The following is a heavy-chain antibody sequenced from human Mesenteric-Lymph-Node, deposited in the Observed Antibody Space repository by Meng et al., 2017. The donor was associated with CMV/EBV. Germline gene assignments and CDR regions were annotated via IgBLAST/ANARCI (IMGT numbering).Heavy chain of an antibody. CDR2: ISGSGGST. Sequence: ASGFTFTNYAMPWVRQAPGKGLEWVSIISGSGGSTYYADSVKGRFTISRDNSRNTLYLQMNSLRAEDTAVYYCAKGHYYDSSGYPDYWGQGTLVTVSS. D-gene: IGHD3-22*01. J-gene: IGHJ4*02. V-gene: IGHV3-23*01. CDR3: AKGHYYDSSGYPDY. CDR1: GFTFTNYA.